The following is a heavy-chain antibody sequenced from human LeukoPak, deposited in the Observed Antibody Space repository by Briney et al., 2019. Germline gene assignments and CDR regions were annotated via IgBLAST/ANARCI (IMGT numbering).Heavy chain of an antibody. CDR2: IFASGSA. CDR3: ARGVRVNGVNPFYYFDL. D-gene: IGHD2-8*01. V-gene: IGHV4-4*07. CDR1: GASMTTYY. Sequence: SETLSLTCSVSGASMTTYYWSWIRQPAGKGLEYIGRIFASGSASYNIALKSRVTMAIDTSQHQFSLRLKSVTAADTALYFCARGVRVNGVNPFYYFDLWSQGSLVTVSS. J-gene: IGHJ4*02.